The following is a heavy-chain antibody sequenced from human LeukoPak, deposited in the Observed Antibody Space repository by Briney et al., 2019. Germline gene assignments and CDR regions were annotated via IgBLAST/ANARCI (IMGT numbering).Heavy chain of an antibody. CDR3: AKLIPAGLELGTRSDDAFDI. J-gene: IGHJ3*02. CDR1: GFTFSNYW. Sequence: PGGSLRLSCAASGFTFSNYWMDWLRQVPGKGLEWVADIKQDGSEKYYVDSVKGRFTISRDNSKNTLYLQMNSLRAEDTAVYYCAKLIPAGLELGTRSDDAFDIWGQGTMVTVSS. V-gene: IGHV3-7*03. D-gene: IGHD1-7*01. CDR2: IKQDGSEK.